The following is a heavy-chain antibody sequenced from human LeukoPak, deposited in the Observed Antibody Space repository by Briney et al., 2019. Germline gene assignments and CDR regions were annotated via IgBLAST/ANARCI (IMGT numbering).Heavy chain of an antibody. CDR3: AKGSSGYFFDL. D-gene: IGHD3-22*01. J-gene: IGHJ4*02. CDR1: GFIFNNYG. CDR2: ISNDGGGT. Sequence: GGSLRLSCAASGFIFNNYGLVWVRQAPGKGLEWVSAISNDGGGTTYADFVKGRLTISRDNSKNTLFLQMDSLRAEDTALYYCAKGSSGYFFDLWGQGTLVTVSS. V-gene: IGHV3-23*01.